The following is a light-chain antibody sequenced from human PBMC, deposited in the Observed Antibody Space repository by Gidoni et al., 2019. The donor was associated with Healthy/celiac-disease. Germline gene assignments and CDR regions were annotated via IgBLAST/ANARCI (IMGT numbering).Light chain of an antibody. CDR2: AAS. CDR3: LQDYNYPRS. J-gene: IGKJ2*03. Sequence: ALQLTPSPSSLSASVGDSVTITCRASQGIRNDLGWYQQKPGKAPKLLIYAASSLQSGVPSRFSGSGSGTDFTLTISSLQPEDFATYYCLQDYNYPRSFGQGTKLEIK. V-gene: IGKV1-6*01. CDR1: QGIRND.